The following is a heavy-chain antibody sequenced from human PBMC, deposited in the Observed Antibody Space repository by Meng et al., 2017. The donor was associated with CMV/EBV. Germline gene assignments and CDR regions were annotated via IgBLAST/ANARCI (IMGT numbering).Heavy chain of an antibody. V-gene: IGHV4-34*01. D-gene: IGHD3-3*01. CDR3: ARFREGGYYRFDY. CDR2: INHSGST. J-gene: IGHJ4*02. CDR1: GGSFSGYY. Sequence: CAVYGGSFSGYYWSWSRQPPGKGLEWIGEINHSGSTNYNPSLKSRVTISVDTSKNQFSLKLSSVTAADTAVYYCARFREGGYYRFDYWGQGTLVTVSS.